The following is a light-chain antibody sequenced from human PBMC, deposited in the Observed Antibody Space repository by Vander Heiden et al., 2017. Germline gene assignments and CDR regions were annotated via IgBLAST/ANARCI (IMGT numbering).Light chain of an antibody. J-gene: IGLJ3*02. V-gene: IGLV1-47*01. CDR3: ATWDDSLVAWV. CDR1: NSNIGRNY. CDR2: QNH. Sequence: QSVVTQSPSASGTPAQRVTISCSGTNSNIGRNYVLWYQQLPGAAPTLLIYQNHQRPSGVPDRFSASKSGTSASLAISGLRSEDEADYYCATWDDSLVAWVFGGGTKLTVL.